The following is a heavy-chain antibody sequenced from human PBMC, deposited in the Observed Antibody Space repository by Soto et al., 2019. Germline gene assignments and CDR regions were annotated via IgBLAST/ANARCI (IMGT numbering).Heavy chain of an antibody. Sequence: SETLSLTCTVSGGSISSSSYYWGWIRQPPGKGLEWIGSIYYSGSTYYNPSLKSRVTISVDKSKNQFSLKLSSVTAADTAVYYCARSRTVTPLFYFDYWGQGTLVTVSS. CDR2: IYYSGST. V-gene: IGHV4-39*07. J-gene: IGHJ4*02. CDR1: GGSISSSSYY. CDR3: ARSRTVTPLFYFDY. D-gene: IGHD4-17*01.